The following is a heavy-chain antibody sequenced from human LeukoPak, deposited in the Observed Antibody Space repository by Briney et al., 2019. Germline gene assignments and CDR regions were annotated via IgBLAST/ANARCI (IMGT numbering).Heavy chain of an antibody. V-gene: IGHV4-4*07. CDR3: ATDISWFDP. J-gene: IGHJ5*02. CDR1: GGSISSYY. CDR2: ISASGST. Sequence: SETLSLTCTVSGGSISSYYWSWIRQPAGKGLEWIGRISASGSTNYAPSLRSRVTMSVDTSTNQISLKLSSVTAADTAVYYCATDISWFDPWGQGSLVTVSS.